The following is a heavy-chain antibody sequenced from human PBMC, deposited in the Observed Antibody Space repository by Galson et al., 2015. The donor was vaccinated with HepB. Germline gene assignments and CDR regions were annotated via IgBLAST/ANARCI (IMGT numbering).Heavy chain of an antibody. Sequence: SVKVSCKASRGTFSSYAISWVRQAPGQGLERMRGIIPILGIANYAQKFQGRVTITADKSTSTAYMELSSLRSEDTAVYYCAGDPCRAHLGDLSLDSFVIWVQVTIVTVSS. CDR1: RGTFSSYA. D-gene: IGHD3-16*02. CDR2: IIPILGIA. CDR3: AGDPCRAHLGDLSLDSFVI. V-gene: IGHV1-69*10. J-gene: IGHJ3*02.